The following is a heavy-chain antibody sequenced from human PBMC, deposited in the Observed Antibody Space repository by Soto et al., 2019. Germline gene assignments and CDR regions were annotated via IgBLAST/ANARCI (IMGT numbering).Heavy chain of an antibody. V-gene: IGHV3-30-3*01. CDR1: GFTFSSYA. D-gene: IGHD2-2*01. CDR2: ISYDGSNK. Sequence: PGGSLRLSCAASGFTFSSYAMHWVRQAPGKGLEWVAVISYDGSNKYYADSVKGRFTISRDNSKNTLYLQMNSLRAEDTAVYYCARDRNIVLVPAAPDYWGQGTLVTVSS. CDR3: ARDRNIVLVPAAPDY. J-gene: IGHJ4*02.